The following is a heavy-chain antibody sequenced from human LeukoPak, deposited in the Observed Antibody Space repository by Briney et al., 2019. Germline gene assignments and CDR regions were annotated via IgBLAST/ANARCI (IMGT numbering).Heavy chain of an antibody. CDR3: ARGIAAADDY. J-gene: IGHJ4*02. V-gene: IGHV1-2*02. D-gene: IGHD6-13*01. CDR1: GYTFTSYG. Sequence: ASVKVSCKASGYTFTSYGISWVRQAPGQGLEWMGWINPNSGGTNYAQKFQGRVTMTRDTSISTAYMELSRLRSDDTAVYYCARGIAAADDYWGQGTLVTVSS. CDR2: INPNSGGT.